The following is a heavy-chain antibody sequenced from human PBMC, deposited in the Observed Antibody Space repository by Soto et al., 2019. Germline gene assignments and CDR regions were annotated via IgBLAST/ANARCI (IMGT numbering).Heavy chain of an antibody. CDR3: AKEAIYCSSTSCYLYIVATTRYYFDY. CDR2: ISGSGGST. Sequence: EVQLLESGGGLVQPGGSLRLSCAASGFTFSSYAMSWVRQAPGKGLEWVSAISGSGGSTYYADSVKGRFTISRDNSKNTLYLQMNSLRAEDTAVYYCAKEAIYCSSTSCYLYIVATTRYYFDYWGQGTLVTVSS. CDR1: GFTFSSYA. J-gene: IGHJ4*02. V-gene: IGHV3-23*01. D-gene: IGHD2-2*01.